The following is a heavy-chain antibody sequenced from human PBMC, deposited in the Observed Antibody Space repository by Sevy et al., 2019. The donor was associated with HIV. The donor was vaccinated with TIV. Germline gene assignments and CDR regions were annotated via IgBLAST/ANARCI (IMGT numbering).Heavy chain of an antibody. Sequence: ASVKVSCKASGYTYNKHSITWVRQTPGQGPEWMGWITVYNSRAYYAQKFQGRVTMTTDTSTCTTYMELRSLRSNNTAVYYCAKGPTGWNSFQNYYYGMDVWGQGTTVTVSS. V-gene: IGHV1-18*01. CDR2: ITVYNSRA. J-gene: IGHJ6*02. D-gene: IGHD1-7*01. CDR3: AKGPTGWNSFQNYYYGMDV. CDR1: GYTYNKHS.